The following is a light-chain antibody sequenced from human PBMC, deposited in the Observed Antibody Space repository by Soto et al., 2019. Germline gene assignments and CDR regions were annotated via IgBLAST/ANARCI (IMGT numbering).Light chain of an antibody. V-gene: IGKV3-20*01. J-gene: IGKJ5*01. CDR1: QSVSSNY. CDR2: GAS. CDR3: QQYGSSPIT. Sequence: EVVMTQFPATLSVSPGEIATLSCRAGQSVSSNYLAWYQQKPGQAPRLLIYGASSRATGIPDRFSGSGSGTDFTLTISRLEPEDFAVYYCQQYGSSPITFGQGTRLEI.